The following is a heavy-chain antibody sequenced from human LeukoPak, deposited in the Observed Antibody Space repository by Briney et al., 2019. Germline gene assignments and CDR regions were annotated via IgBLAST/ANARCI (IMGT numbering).Heavy chain of an antibody. CDR1: GGSISSYY. CDR3: ASSVPARDAFDI. Sequence: SETLSLTCTVFGGSISSYYWSWIRQPPGKGLEWIGYIYYSGGTNYNPSLKSRVTISVDTSKNQFSLKLSSVTAADTAVYYCASSVPARDAFDIWGQGTMVTVSS. V-gene: IGHV4-59*08. D-gene: IGHD2-2*01. J-gene: IGHJ3*02. CDR2: IYYSGGT.